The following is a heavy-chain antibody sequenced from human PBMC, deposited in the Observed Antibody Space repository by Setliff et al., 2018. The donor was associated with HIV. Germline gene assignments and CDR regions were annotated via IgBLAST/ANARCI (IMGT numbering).Heavy chain of an antibody. CDR1: GNTFTKYY. V-gene: IGHV1-69-2*01. CDR2: VDPEDGET. CDR3: AVGYSGYVGPFDY. D-gene: IGHD5-12*01. J-gene: IGHJ4*02. Sequence: ASVKVSCKASGNTFTKYYMHWVRQAPGQGLEWMGRVDPEDGETIYAEKFQGRVTITADKSTSTAYMELSSLRSEDTAVYYCAVGYSGYVGPFDYWGQGTLVTVSS.